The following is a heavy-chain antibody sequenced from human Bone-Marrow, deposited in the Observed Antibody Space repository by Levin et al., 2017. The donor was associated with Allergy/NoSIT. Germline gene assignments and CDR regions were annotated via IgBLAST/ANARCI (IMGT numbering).Heavy chain of an antibody. Sequence: SGPTLAKPTQTVTLTCTFSGFSLSTSGVGVGWIRQPPGKALEWLALIYGNDDKRYSPSLKSRLTITKDTSKNQVVLTMTNMDPVDTATYYCAHRPSCQWGQGTTVTVSS. CDR2: IYGNDDK. CDR3: AHRPSCQ. CDR1: GFSLSTSGVG. V-gene: IGHV2-5*01. J-gene: IGHJ6*02.